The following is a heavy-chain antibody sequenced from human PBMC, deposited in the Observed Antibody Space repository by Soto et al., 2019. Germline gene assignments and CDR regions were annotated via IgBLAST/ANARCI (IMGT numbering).Heavy chain of an antibody. CDR3: ARVGRDGYNFSSYSDYGMDD. D-gene: IGHD5-12*01. Sequence: SDTLSLTCTVSGGSISSYYWSWIRQPPGKGLEWIGYIYYSGSTNYNPSLKSRVTISVDTSKNQFSLKLSSVTAADTAVYYCARVGRDGYNFSSYSDYGMDDWGQGSTVTVSS. CDR2: IYYSGST. J-gene: IGHJ6*02. V-gene: IGHV4-59*01. CDR1: GGSISSYY.